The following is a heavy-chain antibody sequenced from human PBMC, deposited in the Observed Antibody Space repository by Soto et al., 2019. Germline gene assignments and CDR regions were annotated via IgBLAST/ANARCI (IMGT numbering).Heavy chain of an antibody. CDR1: GFTFSSYA. CDR2: ISYDGSNK. CDR3: ARPTVTTGAHWYFDL. D-gene: IGHD5-12*01. Sequence: QVQLVESGGGVVQPGRSLRLSCAASGFTFSSYAMYWVRQAPGKGLEWVAVISYDGSNKNYAVSVKGRFTISRDYSQNPLYLQMTSLRTEHTAIYYRARPTVTTGAHWYFDLWGRGTLITVSS. V-gene: IGHV3-30-3*01. J-gene: IGHJ2*01.